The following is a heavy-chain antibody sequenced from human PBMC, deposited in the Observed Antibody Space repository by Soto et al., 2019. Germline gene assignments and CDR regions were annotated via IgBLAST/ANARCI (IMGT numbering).Heavy chain of an antibody. V-gene: IGHV1-8*01. CDR2: MNPNSGNT. CDR3: ERRIDSSGWVKPRGH. CDR1: GYTFTSYD. D-gene: IGHD6-19*01. Sequence: QVQLVQSGAEVKKPGASVKVSCKASGYTFTSYDINWVRQATGQGLEWMGWMNPNSGNTGDAQKLQGKGTMTRNTSRSTAYMELSSLRSEDTAVYYCERRIDSSGWVKPRGHWGQGTLVTVSS. J-gene: IGHJ1*01.